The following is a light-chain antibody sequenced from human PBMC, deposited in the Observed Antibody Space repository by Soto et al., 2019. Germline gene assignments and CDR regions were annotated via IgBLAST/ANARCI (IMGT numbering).Light chain of an antibody. V-gene: IGLV1-47*01. Sequence: QSVLTQPPSASGTPGQWVTISCSGGSSNIGTNHVYWYQHLPGAAPKLLIYRNSLRPSGVPDRFSGSNSGTSASLAISGLRSDDEADYYCAAWDDSRSGWVFGGGTKLTVL. CDR1: SSNIGTNH. J-gene: IGLJ3*02. CDR2: RNS. CDR3: AAWDDSRSGWV.